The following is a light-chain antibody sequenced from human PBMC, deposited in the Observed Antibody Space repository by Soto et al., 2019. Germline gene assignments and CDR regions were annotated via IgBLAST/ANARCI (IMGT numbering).Light chain of an antibody. J-gene: IGKJ2*01. Sequence: DIQRTQSPSSPSASVQDRVTITCRASQTISTYLNWYQQNPGKAPQLLIYAASTLQSGVPSRFSGSGSGTDFTLTISSLQPEDFATYSCQQSHGIPYTFGQGTKRELK. CDR1: QTISTY. CDR3: QQSHGIPYT. CDR2: AAS. V-gene: IGKV1-39*01.